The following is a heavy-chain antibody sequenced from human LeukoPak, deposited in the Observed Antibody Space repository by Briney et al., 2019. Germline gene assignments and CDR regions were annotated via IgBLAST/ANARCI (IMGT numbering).Heavy chain of an antibody. CDR2: TYSGGST. CDR1: GFTFSSYS. Sequence: GGSLRLSCAASGFTFSSYSMSWVRQAPGKGLEWVSVTYSGGSTYYADSVKGRFTISRDNSKNTLYLQMNSLRAEDTAVYYCHKGVTSDWGQGTLVTVSS. J-gene: IGHJ4*02. CDR3: HKGVTSD. D-gene: IGHD5-18*01. V-gene: IGHV3-53*01.